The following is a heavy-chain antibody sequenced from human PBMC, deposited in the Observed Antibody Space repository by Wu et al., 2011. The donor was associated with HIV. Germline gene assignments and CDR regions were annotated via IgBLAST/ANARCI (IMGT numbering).Heavy chain of an antibody. CDR1: GYTFTNYD. CDR3: AVARDCSGGSCLSD. CDR2: MNPNSGNT. V-gene: IGHV1-8*03. D-gene: IGHD2-15*01. Sequence: QVQLVQSGTEVKTPGASVKVSCKASGYTFTNYDINWVRQATGQGLEWMGWMNPNSGNTGYAQKFQGRVTITRNTSISTAYMELSSLRSEDTAVYYCAVARDCSGGSCLSDWGQGTLVTVSS. J-gene: IGHJ4*02.